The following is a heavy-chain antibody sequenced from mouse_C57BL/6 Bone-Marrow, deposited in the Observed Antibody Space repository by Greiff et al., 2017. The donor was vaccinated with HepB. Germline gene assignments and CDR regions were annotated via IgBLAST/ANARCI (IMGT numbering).Heavy chain of an antibody. CDR2: IDPENGDT. CDR3: TTTVVYFDY. J-gene: IGHJ2*01. D-gene: IGHD1-1*01. CDR1: GFNIKDDY. V-gene: IGHV14-4*01. Sequence: EVKLVESGAELVRPGASVKLSCTASGFNIKDDYMHWVKQRPEQGLEWIGWIDPENGDTEYASKFQGKATITADTSSNTAYLQLSSLTSEDTAVYYCTTTVVYFDYWGQGTTLTVSS.